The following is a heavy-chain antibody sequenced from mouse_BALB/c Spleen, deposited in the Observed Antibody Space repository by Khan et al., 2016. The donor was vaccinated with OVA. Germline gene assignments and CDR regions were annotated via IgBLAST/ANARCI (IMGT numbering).Heavy chain of an antibody. D-gene: IGHD2-12*01. CDR2: IYPGNGDT. Sequence: EVQLQQSGTVLARPGASVKMSCKASGYSFTSYLIHWIKQRPGQGLEWIGDIYPGNGDTIYNQTFKAKAKLTAGTSANTAYMELSSLTNEDSAVYYCARGGYSSFAYWGQGTLVTVSA. V-gene: IGHV1-5*01. CDR3: ARGGYSSFAY. CDR1: GYSFTSYL. J-gene: IGHJ3*01.